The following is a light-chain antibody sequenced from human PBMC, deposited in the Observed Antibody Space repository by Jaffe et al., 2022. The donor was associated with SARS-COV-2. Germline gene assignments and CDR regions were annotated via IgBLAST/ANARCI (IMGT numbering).Light chain of an antibody. CDR3: CSYAGSGTYV. V-gene: IGLV2-23*01. CDR1: SSDVGSYNL. Sequence: QSALTQPASVSGSPGQSIAISCTGTSSDVGSYNLVSWYQQHPGKAPKLMISAGSKRPSGVSDRFSGSKSGNSASLTISGLQAEDEADYFCCSYAGSGTYVFGSGTKVTVL. J-gene: IGLJ1*01. CDR2: AGS.